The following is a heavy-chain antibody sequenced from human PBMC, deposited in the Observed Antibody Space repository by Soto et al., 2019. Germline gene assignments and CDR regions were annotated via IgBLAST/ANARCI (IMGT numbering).Heavy chain of an antibody. D-gene: IGHD3-10*01. CDR2: IYYSGST. CDR3: ARGSAPLTMGPTATGVLYY. V-gene: IGHV4-31*03. Sequence: QVQLQESGPGLVKPSQTLSLTCTVSGGSISSGGYYWSWIRQHPGKGLEWIGYIYYSGSTYYNPSLKSRVTISVDTSKNQFSLKLSSVTAADTAVYYCARGSAPLTMGPTATGVLYYWGQGTLVTVSS. CDR1: GGSISSGGYY. J-gene: IGHJ4*02.